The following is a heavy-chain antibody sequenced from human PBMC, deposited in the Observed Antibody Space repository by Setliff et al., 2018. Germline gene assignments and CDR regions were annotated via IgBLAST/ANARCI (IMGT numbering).Heavy chain of an antibody. Sequence: LRLSCAASEFSLSDFAIHWVRQAPGKGLEWVGRVRRMTNSYATAYGVSARGRVTLTRDTSASTAYVELSSLTSEDMAVYYCARQGGNYYFQYWGQGTLVTVSS. D-gene: IGHD3-16*01. CDR2: VRRMTNSYAT. CDR3: ARQGGNYYFQY. V-gene: IGHV3-73*01. J-gene: IGHJ4*02. CDR1: EFSLSDFA.